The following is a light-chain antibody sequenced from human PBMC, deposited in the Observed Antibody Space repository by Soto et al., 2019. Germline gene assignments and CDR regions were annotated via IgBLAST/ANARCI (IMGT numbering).Light chain of an antibody. J-gene: IGKJ2*01. CDR1: QSVLYSSNNKNY. Sequence: DIVMTQSPDSLAVSLGERATINCKSSQSVLYSSNNKNYLALYQQKPGQPPKLLIYWASTRESGVPDRFSGRGSGTDFTLTISSLQAEDVAVYYCQQYYSTPRTFGQGTKLEIK. CDR2: WAS. V-gene: IGKV4-1*01. CDR3: QQYYSTPRT.